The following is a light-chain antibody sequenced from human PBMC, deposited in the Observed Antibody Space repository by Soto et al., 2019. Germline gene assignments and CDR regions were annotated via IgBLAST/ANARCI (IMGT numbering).Light chain of an antibody. Sequence: ERVMTQSPATLSVSPGERATLSCRASQSVRTNLAWYQQTPGQAPRLLIYGASTRATGIPDRFRGSGSGTEFTLTISSLQSEDFARYYCQQYDDWPRTFGQGTKVEI. J-gene: IGKJ1*01. CDR2: GAS. V-gene: IGKV3-15*01. CDR3: QQYDDWPRT. CDR1: QSVRTN.